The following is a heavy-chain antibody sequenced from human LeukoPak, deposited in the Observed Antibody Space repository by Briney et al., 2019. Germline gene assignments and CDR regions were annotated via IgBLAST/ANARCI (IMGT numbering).Heavy chain of an antibody. CDR1: GGSISSGGYY. J-gene: IGHJ4*02. V-gene: IGHV4-31*03. D-gene: IGHD3-22*01. Sequence: SETLSLTCTVSGGSISSGGYYWSWIRQHPGKGLEWIGYIYYSGSTYYNPSLKSRVTISVDTSKNQFSLKLSSVTAADTAVYYRARDTRAMYYYDSSGYYWEYYFDYWGQGTLVTVSS. CDR2: IYYSGST. CDR3: ARDTRAMYYYDSSGYYWEYYFDY.